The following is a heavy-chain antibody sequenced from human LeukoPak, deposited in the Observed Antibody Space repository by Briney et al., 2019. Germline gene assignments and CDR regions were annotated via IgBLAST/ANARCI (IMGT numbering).Heavy chain of an antibody. J-gene: IGHJ4*02. D-gene: IGHD1-26*01. CDR3: VRIAGKRGFDY. CDR1: GFTVSSNY. Sequence: GSLRLSCAASGFTVSSNYMSWVRQAPGKGLEWVSVIYSGGSTYYADSVKGRFTIPRDNSKNTLYLQMNSLRAEDTAVYYCVRIAGKRGFDYWGQGTLVTVSS. V-gene: IGHV3-66*02. CDR2: IYSGGST.